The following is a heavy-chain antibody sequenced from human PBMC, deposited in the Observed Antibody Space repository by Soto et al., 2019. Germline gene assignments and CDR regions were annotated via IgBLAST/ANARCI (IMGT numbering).Heavy chain of an antibody. J-gene: IGHJ4*02. CDR1: GFTFSTHA. V-gene: IGHV3-33*01. CDR2: IWSDGSNK. D-gene: IGHD6-19*01. Sequence: PGGSLRLSCAAAGFTFSTHAMHWVRQAPGKGLEWVAFIWSDGSNKYYADSVEGRATISRDNSKRTVDLQMNSLRAEDTAVYYCARDPPGSGWAFDYWGQGTLVTVSS. CDR3: ARDPPGSGWAFDY.